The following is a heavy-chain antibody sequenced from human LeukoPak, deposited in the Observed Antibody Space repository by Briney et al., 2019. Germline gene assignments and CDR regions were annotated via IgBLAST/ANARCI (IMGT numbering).Heavy chain of an antibody. CDR3: AMRNLGYCSSTSCYFPFDY. CDR2: ISYDGSNK. J-gene: IGHJ4*02. Sequence: LRLSCAASGFTFSSYAMHWVRQAPGKGLEWVAVISYDGSNKYYADSVKGRFTISRDNSKNTLYLQMNSLRAEDTAVYYCAMRNLGYCSSTSCYFPFDYWGQGTLDTVSS. D-gene: IGHD2-2*01. V-gene: IGHV3-30*04. CDR1: GFTFSSYA.